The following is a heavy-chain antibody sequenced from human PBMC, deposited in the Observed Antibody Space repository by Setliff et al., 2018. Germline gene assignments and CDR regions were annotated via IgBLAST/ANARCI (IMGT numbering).Heavy chain of an antibody. CDR1: GFSFSIFW. CDR2: IKQDGSEK. Sequence: GGSLRLSCAGSGFSFSIFWMSRVRQAPGKGLEWVATIKQDGSEKFYVDSVKGRFTISRDNAKNSLYLQMDSLRVEDTAMYFCARDRGGGLYDYWGRGTLVTVSS. D-gene: IGHD3-16*01. CDR3: ARDRGGGLYDY. V-gene: IGHV3-7*01. J-gene: IGHJ4*02.